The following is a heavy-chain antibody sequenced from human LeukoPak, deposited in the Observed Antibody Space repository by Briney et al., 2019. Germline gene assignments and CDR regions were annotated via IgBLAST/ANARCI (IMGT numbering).Heavy chain of an antibody. D-gene: IGHD3-10*01. CDR1: GYTFTGYY. V-gene: IGHV1-69*05. J-gene: IGHJ6*03. CDR3: ASGGASSHSIMDV. CDR2: VIPLFGRA. Sequence: SVKVSCKASGYTFTGYYMHRVRQAPGQGLEWMGVVIPLFGRANYAQKFQGSVTITTDESTSTAYMELSSLRSEDTAVYYCASGGASSHSIMDVWGKGTTVTVSS.